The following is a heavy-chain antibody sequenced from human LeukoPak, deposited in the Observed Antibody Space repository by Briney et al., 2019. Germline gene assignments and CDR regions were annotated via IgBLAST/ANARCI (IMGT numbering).Heavy chain of an antibody. D-gene: IGHD6-13*01. V-gene: IGHV3-21*01. Sequence: PGGSLRLSCAASGFTFSSYSMNWVRQAPGKGLEWVSSISSSSYIYYADSVKGRFTISRDNAKNSLYLQMNSLRAEDTAVYYCARVIEYSSSWPFDYWGQGTLVTVSS. J-gene: IGHJ4*02. CDR1: GFTFSSYS. CDR3: ARVIEYSSSWPFDY. CDR2: ISSSSYI.